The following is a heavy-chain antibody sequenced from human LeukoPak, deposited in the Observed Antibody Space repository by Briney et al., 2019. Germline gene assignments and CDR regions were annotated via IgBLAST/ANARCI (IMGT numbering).Heavy chain of an antibody. CDR2: IYYSGST. CDR1: GGSISSYY. V-gene: IGHV4-59*08. J-gene: IGHJ4*02. Sequence: SETLSLTWTVSGGSISSYYWSWIRQPPGKGLEWIGYIYYSGSTNYNPSLKSRVTISVDTSKNQFSLKLSSVTAADTAVYYCARRLGAHFDYWGQGTLVTVSS. CDR3: ARRLGAHFDY.